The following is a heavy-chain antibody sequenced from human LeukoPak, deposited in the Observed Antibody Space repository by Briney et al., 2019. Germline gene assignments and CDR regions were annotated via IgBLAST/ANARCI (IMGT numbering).Heavy chain of an antibody. CDR3: ASGDSSGYYSGPDAFDI. D-gene: IGHD3-22*01. CDR2: IYHSGST. J-gene: IGHJ3*02. Sequence: SETLSLTCAVSGGSISSGGYSWSWIRQPPGKGLEWIGYIYHSGSTYYNPSLKSRVTISVDTSKNQFSLKLSSVTAADTAVYYCASGDSSGYYSGPDAFDIWGQGTMVTVSS. CDR1: GGSISSGGYS. V-gene: IGHV4-30-2*02.